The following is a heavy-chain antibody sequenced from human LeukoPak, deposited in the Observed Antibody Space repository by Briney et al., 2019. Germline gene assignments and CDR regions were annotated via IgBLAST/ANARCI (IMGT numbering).Heavy chain of an antibody. V-gene: IGHV3-23*01. D-gene: IGHD3-10*01. Sequence: PGGSLRLSCAAYGFTFENYVMNWVRQAPGNVLEWVSAIGGTDGTTFYAAFVKGRFTISRDNSSNTLYLQMNSLRAEDTAVYYCTNRIDGAGSYYIDFWGQGTVVTVSS. J-gene: IGHJ4*02. CDR2: IGGTDGTT. CDR3: TNRIDGAGSYYIDF. CDR1: GFTFENYV.